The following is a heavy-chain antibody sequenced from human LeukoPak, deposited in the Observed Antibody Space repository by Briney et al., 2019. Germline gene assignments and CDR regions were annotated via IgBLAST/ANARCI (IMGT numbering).Heavy chain of an antibody. V-gene: IGHV4-39*01. J-gene: IGHJ2*01. Sequence: SETLSLTCTVSGDSISGSNYYWGWIRQPPGKGLEWIVSIYYSRSYYYNPSLKSRVTISVDTSKNQFSLTLNSVTAADTAVYYCATNRTEYGSGSYYHTGYFDLWGRGTLVTVSS. CDR1: GDSISGSNYY. CDR3: ATNRTEYGSGSYYHTGYFDL. D-gene: IGHD3-10*01. CDR2: IYYSRSY.